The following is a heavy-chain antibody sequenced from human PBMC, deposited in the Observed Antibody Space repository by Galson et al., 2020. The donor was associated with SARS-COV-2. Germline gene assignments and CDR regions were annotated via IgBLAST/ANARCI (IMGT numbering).Heavy chain of an antibody. J-gene: IGHJ4*02. CDR3: ATTPGIVVVPAAMWY. CDR2: FDPEDGET. Sequence: GESLKISCKVSGYTLTELSMHWVRQAPGKGLEWMGGFDPEDGETIYAQKFQGRVTMTEDTSTDTAYMELSSLRSEDTAVYYCATTPGIVVVPAAMWYWGQGTLVTVSS. CDR1: GYTLTELS. D-gene: IGHD2-2*01. V-gene: IGHV1-24*01.